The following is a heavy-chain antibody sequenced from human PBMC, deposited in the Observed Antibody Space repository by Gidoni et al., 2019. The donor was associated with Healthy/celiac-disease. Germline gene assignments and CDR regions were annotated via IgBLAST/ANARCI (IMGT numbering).Heavy chain of an antibody. V-gene: IGHV1-18*01. D-gene: IGHD2-15*01. CDR3: ARDQVGAALGDAFDI. J-gene: IGHJ3*02. Sequence: KLQGRVTMTTDTSTSTAYMELRSLRSDDTAVYYCARDQVGAALGDAFDIWGQGTMVTVSS.